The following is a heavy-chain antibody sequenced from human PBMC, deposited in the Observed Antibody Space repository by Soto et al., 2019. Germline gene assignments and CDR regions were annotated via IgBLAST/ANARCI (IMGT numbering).Heavy chain of an antibody. CDR2: ISSSSSYI. D-gene: IGHD2-8*01. V-gene: IGHV3-21*01. CDR3: ASSDCTNGVCYDGALDI. CDR1: GFTFSSYS. J-gene: IGHJ3*02. Sequence: PGGSLRLSCAASGFTFSSYSMNWVRQAPGKGLEWVSSISSSSSYIYYADSVKGRFPISRDNAKNSLYLQMNSLRAEDTAVYYCASSDCTNGVCYDGALDIWGQGTMVTVSS.